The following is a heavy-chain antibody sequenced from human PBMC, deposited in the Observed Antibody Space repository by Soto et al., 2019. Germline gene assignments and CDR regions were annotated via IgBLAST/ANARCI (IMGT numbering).Heavy chain of an antibody. CDR1: GGSFSGYC. Sequence: QVQLQQWGAGLLKPSETLSLTCAVYGGSFSGYCWSWIRQSPGKGLEWIGKINQSGGTNYNPSLKSRVTISVDASKNQFSLKLTSMTAADTAVYYWASGLWEVRFDYWGQGTLVTVSS. V-gene: IGHV4-34*01. D-gene: IGHD1-26*01. J-gene: IGHJ4*02. CDR2: INQSGGT. CDR3: ASGLWEVRFDY.